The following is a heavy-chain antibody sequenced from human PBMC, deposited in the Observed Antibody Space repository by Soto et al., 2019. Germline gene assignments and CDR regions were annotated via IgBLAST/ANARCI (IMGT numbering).Heavy chain of an antibody. CDR1: GFTFNIYA. D-gene: IGHD3-22*01. Sequence: EVQLLESGGDLIQPGGSLRLSCAASGFTFNIYAMTWVRQAPGKGLEWVSAISRYGDITYYAESVGGRFSISRDNSKNTLYLQMNSLRAEDTAVYYCAKDRYLDHDSRGYLFDNWGQGTLVTVSS. CDR2: ISRYGDIT. V-gene: IGHV3-23*01. CDR3: AKDRYLDHDSRGYLFDN. J-gene: IGHJ4*02.